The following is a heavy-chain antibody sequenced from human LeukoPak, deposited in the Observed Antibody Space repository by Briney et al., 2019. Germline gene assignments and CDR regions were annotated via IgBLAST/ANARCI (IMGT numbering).Heavy chain of an antibody. CDR1: GSTFTSYA. CDR3: ARSVVVVAATLLDY. CDR2: INAGNGNT. Sequence: ASVKVSCKASGSTFTSYAMHWVRQAPGQRLEWMGWINAGNGNTKYSQKFQGRVTITRDTSASTAYMELSSLRSEDTAVYYCARSVVVVAATLLDYWGQGTLVTVSS. V-gene: IGHV1-3*01. J-gene: IGHJ4*02. D-gene: IGHD2-15*01.